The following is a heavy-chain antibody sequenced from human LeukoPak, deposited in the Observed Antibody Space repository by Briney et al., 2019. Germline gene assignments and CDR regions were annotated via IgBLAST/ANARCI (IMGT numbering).Heavy chain of an antibody. J-gene: IGHJ6*02. D-gene: IGHD2-2*01. V-gene: IGHV3-30*03. CDR3: ALLGYCSSTSCHPSYYYGMDV. Sequence: GGSLRLPCAASGFTFSSYGMHWVRQAPGKGLEWVAVISYDGSNKYYADSVKGRFTISRDNSKNTLYLQMNSLRAEDTAVYYCALLGYCSSTSCHPSYYYGMDVWGQGTTVTVSS. CDR1: GFTFSSYG. CDR2: ISYDGSNK.